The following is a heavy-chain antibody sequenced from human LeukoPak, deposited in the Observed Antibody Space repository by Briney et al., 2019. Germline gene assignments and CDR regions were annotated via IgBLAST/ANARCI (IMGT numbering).Heavy chain of an antibody. Sequence: PGGSLRLSCAASGFTFSSYWMSWVRQAPGKGLEWVSSISSSSNIYYADSVKGRFAISRDNAKNSLYLQMNSLRAEDTAVYYCARGAGYCTSTSCHLWSDYWGQGTLVTVSS. J-gene: IGHJ4*02. V-gene: IGHV3-21*06. CDR1: GFTFSSYW. CDR3: ARGAGYCTSTSCHLWSDY. CDR2: ISSSSNI. D-gene: IGHD2-2*01.